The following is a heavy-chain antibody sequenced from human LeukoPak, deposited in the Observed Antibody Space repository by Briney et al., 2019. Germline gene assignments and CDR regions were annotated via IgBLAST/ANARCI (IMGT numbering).Heavy chain of an antibody. V-gene: IGHV3-30*03. J-gene: IGHJ4*02. D-gene: IGHD6-19*01. CDR3: ARAAYYNNGWPLDY. CDR2: ISYDGSNK. CDR1: GFTFSSFA. Sequence: PGGSLRLSCAASGFTFSSFALHWVRQAPGKGLEWVAFISYDGSNKYYADSVKGRFTISRDNSKNTLYLQMNSLRPEDTAVYYCARAAYYNNGWPLDYWGQGTLVTVSS.